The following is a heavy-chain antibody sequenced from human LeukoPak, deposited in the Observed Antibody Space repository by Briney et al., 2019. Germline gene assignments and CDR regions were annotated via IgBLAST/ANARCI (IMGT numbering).Heavy chain of an antibody. CDR3: ARGLRGYSYGYDFDY. CDR1: GFSFSRSS. V-gene: IGHV3-21*01. CDR2: ITASSTYI. Sequence: GGSLRLSCAASGFSFSRSSMGWVRQAPGKGLEWVSSITASSTYIYYADSVKGRFTISRDNADKSVYLQMNSLRAEDTAVYYCARGLRGYSYGYDFDYWGQGTLVTVSS. D-gene: IGHD5-18*01. J-gene: IGHJ4*02.